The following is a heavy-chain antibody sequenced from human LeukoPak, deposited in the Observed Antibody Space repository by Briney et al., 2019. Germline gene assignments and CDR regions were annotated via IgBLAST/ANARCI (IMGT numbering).Heavy chain of an antibody. CDR3: ARDVTDIVVVPAAIHLPFDY. Sequence: GASVKVSCKASGYTFTSYGISWVRQAPGQGLEWMGWISAYNGNTNYARKLQGRVTMTTDTSTSTAYMELRSLRSDDTAVYYCARDVTDIVVVPAAIHLPFDYWGQGTLVTVSS. CDR2: ISAYNGNT. J-gene: IGHJ4*02. V-gene: IGHV1-18*04. D-gene: IGHD2-2*01. CDR1: GYTFTSYG.